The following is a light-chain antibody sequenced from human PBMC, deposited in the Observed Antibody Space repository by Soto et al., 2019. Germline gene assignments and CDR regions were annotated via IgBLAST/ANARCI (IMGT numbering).Light chain of an antibody. J-gene: IGLJ3*02. CDR3: SSYTESGIRL. CDR2: EVS. CDR1: SNDVGGYNF. V-gene: IGLV2-14*01. Sequence: QSVLTQPASVSGSPGQSITITCTGTSNDVGGYNFVSWYQQYPGKAPKLLIFEVSNRPSGISNRFSGSKSASTASLTISGLQTEDEADYYCSSYTESGIRLFGGGTKLTVL.